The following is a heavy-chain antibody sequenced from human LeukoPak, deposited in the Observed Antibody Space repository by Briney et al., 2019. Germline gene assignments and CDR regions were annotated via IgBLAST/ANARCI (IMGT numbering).Heavy chain of an antibody. CDR2: IYYSGST. CDR1: GGSISSYY. D-gene: IGHD4-11*01. Sequence: PSETLSLTCTVSGGSISSYYWSWIRQPPGKGLEYIGYIYYSGSTNYNPSIKSRVTISVDTSKNQFSLKLSSVTAADTAVYYCARESHYSNYYYYYMDVWGKGTTVTVSS. CDR3: ARESHYSNYYYYYMDV. V-gene: IGHV4-59*01. J-gene: IGHJ6*03.